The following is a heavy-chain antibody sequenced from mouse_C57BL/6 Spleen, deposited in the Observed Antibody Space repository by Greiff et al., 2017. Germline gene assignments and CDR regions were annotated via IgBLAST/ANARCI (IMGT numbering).Heavy chain of an antibody. V-gene: IGHV6-3*01. Sequence: DVLLVESGGGLVQPGGSMKLSCVASGFTFSNYWMNWVRQSPGKGLEWVAQIRLKSDNYATHYAESVKGRFTISRDDSKSSVYLQMNNLRAEDTGIYYCTAYYSNYYAMDYWGQGTSVTVSS. J-gene: IGHJ4*01. CDR2: IRLKSDNYAT. CDR1: GFTFSNYW. CDR3: TAYYSNYYAMDY. D-gene: IGHD2-5*01.